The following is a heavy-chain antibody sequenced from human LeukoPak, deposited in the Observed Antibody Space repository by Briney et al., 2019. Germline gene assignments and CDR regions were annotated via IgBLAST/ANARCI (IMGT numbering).Heavy chain of an antibody. D-gene: IGHD3-10*01. CDR3: AKEVPITMGFDP. CDR1: GFTFDDYA. V-gene: IGHV3-9*01. CDR2: ISWNSGSI. J-gene: IGHJ5*02. Sequence: PGGSLRLSCAASGFTFDDYAMHWVRQAPGKGLEWVSGISWNSGSIGYADSVKGRFTISRDNAKNSLYLQMNSLRAEDTALYYCAKEVPITMGFDPWGQGTLVTVSP.